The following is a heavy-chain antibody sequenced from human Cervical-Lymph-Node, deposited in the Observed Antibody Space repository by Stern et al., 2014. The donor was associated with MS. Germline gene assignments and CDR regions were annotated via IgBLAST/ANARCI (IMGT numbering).Heavy chain of an antibody. V-gene: IGHV3-74*02. D-gene: IGHD1-1*01. Sequence: EVHLVESGGGIVQPGGSLMISCVASGFNFRTYWMHWVRQGPGQGLEWVSRINGDGTVSTYADSVRGRFTISRNNANNTMSLQLDNLRVEDTAIYYCASAYRASWGQGTLVTVST. CDR3: ASAYRAS. J-gene: IGHJ4*02. CDR2: INGDGTVS. CDR1: GFNFRTYW.